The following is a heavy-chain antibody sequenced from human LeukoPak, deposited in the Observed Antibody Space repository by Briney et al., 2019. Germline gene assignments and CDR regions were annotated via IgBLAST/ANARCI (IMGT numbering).Heavy chain of an antibody. CDR2: ISSSSSYI. CDR1: GFTVSSNS. CDR3: ARDPIMDGRI. J-gene: IGHJ3*02. Sequence: PGGSLRLSCTVSGFTVSSNSMSWVRQAPGKGLEWVSSISSSSSYIYYADSVKGRFTISRDNAKNSLYLQMNSLRAEDTAVYYCARDPIMDGRIWGQGTMVTVSS. D-gene: IGHD2-8*01. V-gene: IGHV3-21*01.